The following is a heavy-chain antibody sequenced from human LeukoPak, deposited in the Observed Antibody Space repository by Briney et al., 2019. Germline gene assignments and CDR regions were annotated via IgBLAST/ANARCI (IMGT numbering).Heavy chain of an antibody. Sequence: SETLSLTCAVYGGSFSGYYWSWIRQPPGRGPEWIGEINHSGSTNYNPSLKSRVTISVDTSKNQFSLRLSSVTAADTAVYYCARGLGSSANPDDYWGQGTLVTVSS. CDR3: ARGLGSSANPDDY. CDR2: INHSGST. D-gene: IGHD6-19*01. V-gene: IGHV4-34*01. CDR1: GGSFSGYY. J-gene: IGHJ4*02.